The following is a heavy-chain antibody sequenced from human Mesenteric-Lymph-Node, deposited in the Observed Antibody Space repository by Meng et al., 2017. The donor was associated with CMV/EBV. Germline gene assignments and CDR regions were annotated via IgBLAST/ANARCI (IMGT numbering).Heavy chain of an antibody. J-gene: IGHJ6*02. CDR1: GDTCGGHA. Sequence: GGSLRLSCAASGDTCGGHAMHWVRQPPGKGLEWVSGISWNSDDIAYAGSVKGRFTISRDNAKNSLYLHMSSLRPEDTALYYCARDFGTTTILNGLDVWGQGTTVTVSS. D-gene: IGHD1-7*01. CDR2: ISWNSDDI. CDR3: ARDFGTTTILNGLDV. V-gene: IGHV3-9*01.